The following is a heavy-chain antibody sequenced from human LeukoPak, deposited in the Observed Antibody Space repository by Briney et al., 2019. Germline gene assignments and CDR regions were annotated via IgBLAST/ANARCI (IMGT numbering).Heavy chain of an antibody. CDR3: AREGRASYDILTGYPTGKVHNWFDP. CDR1: GYTFSSYG. J-gene: IGHJ5*02. CDR2: ISAYNGNT. V-gene: IGHV1-18*01. D-gene: IGHD3-9*01. Sequence: ASVKVSCKASGYTFSSYGMSWVRQAPGQGLEWMGWISAYNGNTNYAQKLQGRVTMTTDASTSTAYMELRSLRSDDTAVYYCAREGRASYDILTGYPTGKVHNWFDPWGQGTLVTVSS.